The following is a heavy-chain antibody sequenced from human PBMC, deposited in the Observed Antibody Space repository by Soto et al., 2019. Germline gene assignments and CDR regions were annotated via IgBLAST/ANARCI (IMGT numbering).Heavy chain of an antibody. V-gene: IGHV4-31*03. CDR3: ARAPFMITFGGVIVNGNFDY. CDR2: IYYSGST. CDR1: CGSISSSSYY. Sequence: SETLSLTCTFSCGSISSSSYYWSWIRQHPGKGLEWIGYIYYSGSTYYNPSLKSRVTISVDTSKNQFSLKLSSVTAADTAVYYCARAPFMITFGGVIVNGNFDYWGQGTLVTVSS. J-gene: IGHJ4*02. D-gene: IGHD3-16*02.